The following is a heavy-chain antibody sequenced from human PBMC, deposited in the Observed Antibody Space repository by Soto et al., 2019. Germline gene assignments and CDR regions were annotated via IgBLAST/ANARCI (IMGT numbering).Heavy chain of an antibody. V-gene: IGHV3-74*01. CDR2: INSDGSRI. Sequence: EVQLVESGGVLVQPGGSLRLSCAASGFTFSSHWMHWVRQAPGKGLVWVSRINSDGSRINYADSVKGRLTISRDNAKNTVYMKMNSLRAEDRGVYICERGASGRYYMDVW. J-gene: IGHJ6*03. CDR1: GFTFSSHW. D-gene: IGHD3-10*01. CDR3: ERGASGRYYMDV.